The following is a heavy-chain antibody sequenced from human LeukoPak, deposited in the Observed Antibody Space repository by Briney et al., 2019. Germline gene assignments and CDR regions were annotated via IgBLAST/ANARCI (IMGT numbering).Heavy chain of an antibody. J-gene: IGHJ4*02. CDR1: GDSISSYY. CDR2: IYYSGST. CDR3: ARLHDGYRYGADY. D-gene: IGHD5-18*01. Sequence: PSETLSLTCTVSGDSISSYYWSWIRQPPGKGLEWIGYIYYSGSTNYNPSLKSRVTISVDTSKNQFSLKLSPVTAADTAVYYCARLHDGYRYGADYWGQGTLVTTS. V-gene: IGHV4-59*08.